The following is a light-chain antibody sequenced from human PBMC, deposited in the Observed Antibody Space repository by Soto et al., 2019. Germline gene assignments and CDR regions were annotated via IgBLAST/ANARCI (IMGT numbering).Light chain of an antibody. V-gene: IGLV2-14*01. CDR1: TNDVGDYNY. CDR2: EVS. J-gene: IGLJ2*01. Sequence: QSALTQPASVSGSPGQSITISCTGTTNDVGDYNYVAWYQQHSGKVPRLMIYEVSNRPPGVSYRFSGSKSGSTASLTISGLQAEDEADYYCQSYDSSLTNAVFGGGTKLTVL. CDR3: QSYDSSLTNAV.